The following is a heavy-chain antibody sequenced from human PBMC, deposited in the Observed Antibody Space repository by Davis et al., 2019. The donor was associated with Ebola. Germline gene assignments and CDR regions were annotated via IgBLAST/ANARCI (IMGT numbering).Heavy chain of an antibody. D-gene: IGHD1-14*01. CDR1: GGSFSGYY. CDR3: ARDHHYYYGMDV. V-gene: IGHV4-34*01. J-gene: IGHJ6*02. CDR2: INHSGST. Sequence: SETLSLTCAVYGGSFSGYYWSWIRQPPGKGLEWIGEINHSGSTNYNPSLKSRVTISVDTSKNQFSLKLSSVTAADTAVYYCARDHHYYYGMDVWGQGTTVVVSS.